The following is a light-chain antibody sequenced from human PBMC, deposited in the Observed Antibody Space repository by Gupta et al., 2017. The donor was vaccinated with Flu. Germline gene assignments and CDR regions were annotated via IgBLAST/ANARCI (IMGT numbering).Light chain of an antibody. J-gene: IGLJ1*01. V-gene: IGLV1-44*01. CDR3: ASWDDSLKEV. CDR2: KND. Sequence: QSVLTQPPSASATPGQRITISCSGTSSNIGSNTVNWYQQLTGTAPKVLIYKNDQRPSGVPDRFSGSKSGTSASLAISGLQSEDEADYYCASWDDSLKEVFGTGTKVTVL. CDR1: SSNIGSNT.